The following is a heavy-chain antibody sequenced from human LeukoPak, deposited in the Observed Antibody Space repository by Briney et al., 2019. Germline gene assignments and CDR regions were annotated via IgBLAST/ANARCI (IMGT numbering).Heavy chain of an antibody. J-gene: IGHJ4*02. CDR2: MNPNSDKT. CDR1: VYTFTSSD. D-gene: IGHD6-13*01. V-gene: IGHV1-8*01. Sequence: ASVNVSCTPSVYTFTSSDINWVRQAPGQGREWMGWMNPNSDKTGSARKFQGRVAMTKNISISTAYIEVSSLGYEDTATYYCARGRPGLASAGTYDFWGQGTLITVSS. CDR3: ARGRPGLASAGTYDF.